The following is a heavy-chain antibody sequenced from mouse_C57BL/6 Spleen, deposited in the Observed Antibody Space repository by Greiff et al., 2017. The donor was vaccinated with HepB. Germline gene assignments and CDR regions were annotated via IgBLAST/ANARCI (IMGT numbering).Heavy chain of an antibody. CDR3: ARGLQQEDYYFDY. V-gene: IGHV1-69*01. J-gene: IGHJ2*01. CDR2: IDPSDSYT. D-gene: IGHD2-4*01. CDR1: GYTFTSYW. Sequence: QVQLQQPGAELVMPGASVKLSCKASGYTFTSYWMHWVKQRPGQGLEWIGEIDPSDSYTNYNQKFKGKSTLTVDKSSSTAYMQLSSLTSEDSAVYYCARGLQQEDYYFDYWGQGTTLTVSS.